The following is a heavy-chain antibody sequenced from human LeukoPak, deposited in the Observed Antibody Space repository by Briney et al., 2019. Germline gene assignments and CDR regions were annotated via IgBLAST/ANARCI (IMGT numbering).Heavy chain of an antibody. J-gene: IGHJ4*02. V-gene: IGHV7-4-1*02. CDR2: VSSSTGNP. CDR1: GYSFTTLS. CDR3: ARDARMDY. Sequence: GASVKISCKASGYSFTTLSICRVRQAPGQGLEWMGWVSSSTGNPTYAQDFTGRFVFSVDTSVTTAYLQINNLKAEDTAVYYCARDARMDYWGQGTQVTVSS. D-gene: IGHD2/OR15-2a*01.